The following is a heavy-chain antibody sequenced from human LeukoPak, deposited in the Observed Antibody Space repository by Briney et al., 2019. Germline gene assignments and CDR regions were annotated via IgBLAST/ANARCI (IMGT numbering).Heavy chain of an antibody. V-gene: IGHV3-23*01. CDR2: ISGSGGST. CDR1: GFTFSSYA. Sequence: PGGSLRLSCAASGFTFSSYAMSWVRQAPGKGLEWVSAISGSGGSTYYADSVKGRFTISRDNSKNTLYLQMNSLRAEDTAVYYCAKGARTDCTNGVCFVSFDYWGQGTLVTVSS. D-gene: IGHD2-8*01. CDR3: AKGARTDCTNGVCFVSFDY. J-gene: IGHJ4*02.